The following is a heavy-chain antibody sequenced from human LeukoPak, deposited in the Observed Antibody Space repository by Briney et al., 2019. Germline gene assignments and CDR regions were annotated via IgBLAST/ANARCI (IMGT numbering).Heavy chain of an antibody. CDR2: INPNSGGT. J-gene: IGHJ4*02. CDR3: ARALGLVRGAPAY. D-gene: IGHD3-10*01. V-gene: IGHV1-2*02. CDR1: GYTFTGYY. Sequence: ASVKVSCKASGYTFTGYYMHWVRQAPGQGLEWMGWINPNSGGTNYAQKFQGRVTMTRDTSISTAYMELSRLRSDDTAVYYCARALGLVRGAPAYWGQGTLVTVSS.